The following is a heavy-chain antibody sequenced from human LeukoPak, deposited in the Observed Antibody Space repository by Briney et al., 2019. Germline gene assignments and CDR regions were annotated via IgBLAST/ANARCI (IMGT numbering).Heavy chain of an antibody. J-gene: IGHJ2*01. CDR1: GASVSDYY. Sequence: SETLSLTCTVSGASVSDYYWSWIRQPPGQGLEWIGYVFDSGGANYNPSLKSRVTISVDTSKNQFSLKLSSVTAADTAVYYCARTNSSGWYPLNWYFDLWGRGTLVTVS. CDR2: VFDSGGA. D-gene: IGHD6-19*01. CDR3: ARTNSSGWYPLNWYFDL. V-gene: IGHV4-59*02.